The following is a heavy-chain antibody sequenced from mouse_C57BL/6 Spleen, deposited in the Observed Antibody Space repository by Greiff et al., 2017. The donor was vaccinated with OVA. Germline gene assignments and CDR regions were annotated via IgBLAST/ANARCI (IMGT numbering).Heavy chain of an antibody. CDR1: GFNIKDDY. CDR3: TTDYGSSYGNYFDY. CDR2: IDPENGDT. Sequence: VQLQQSGAELVRPGASVKLSCTASGFNIKDDYMHWVKQRPEQGLEWIGWIDPENGDTEYASKFQGKATITADTSSNTAYLQLSSLTSEDTAVYYCTTDYGSSYGNYFDYWGQGTTLTVSS. J-gene: IGHJ2*01. D-gene: IGHD1-1*01. V-gene: IGHV14-4*01.